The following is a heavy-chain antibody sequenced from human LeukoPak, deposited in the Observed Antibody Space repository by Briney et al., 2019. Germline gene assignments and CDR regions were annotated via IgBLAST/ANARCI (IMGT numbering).Heavy chain of an antibody. V-gene: IGHV4-59*01. CDR3: ARALAAAGTFDFDY. D-gene: IGHD6-13*01. CDR2: IYYSGST. J-gene: IGHJ4*02. CDR1: GGSISSYY. Sequence: SETLSLTCTVSGGSISSYYWSWIRQPPGKGLEWIGYIYYSGSTNYNPSLKSRVTISVDTSKNQFSLKLSSVTAADTAVYYCARALAAAGTFDFDYWGQGTLVTVSS.